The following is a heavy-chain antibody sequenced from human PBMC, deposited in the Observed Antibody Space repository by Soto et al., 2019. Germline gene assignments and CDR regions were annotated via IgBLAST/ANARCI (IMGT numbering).Heavy chain of an antibody. Sequence: PSETLSLTCTVSGGSISTSNYYWAWIRQPPGKGLEWIGNVYNSGTAYYNPSLKSRVTISVDTSKNQFSLELSSVTAADTAVYYCARRSSPPIFDTWGQGALVTVSS. CDR3: ARRSSPPIFDT. J-gene: IGHJ5*02. D-gene: IGHD3-22*01. V-gene: IGHV4-39*01. CDR2: VYNSGTA. CDR1: GGSISTSNYY.